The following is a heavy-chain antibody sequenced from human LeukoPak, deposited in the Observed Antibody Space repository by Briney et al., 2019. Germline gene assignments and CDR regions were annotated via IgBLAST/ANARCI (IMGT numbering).Heavy chain of an antibody. J-gene: IGHJ6*03. Sequence: SETLSLTCTVSGGPISPYYWSWIRQPPGKGLEWIGYIYYSGSTNYNPSLKSRVTISVDTSKNQFSLKLSSVTAADTAMYFCACGIAAAGTGSYYYYMDVWGKGTTVTISS. V-gene: IGHV4-59*03. CDR3: ACGIAAAGTGSYYYYMDV. CDR1: GGPISPYY. D-gene: IGHD6-13*01. CDR2: IYYSGST.